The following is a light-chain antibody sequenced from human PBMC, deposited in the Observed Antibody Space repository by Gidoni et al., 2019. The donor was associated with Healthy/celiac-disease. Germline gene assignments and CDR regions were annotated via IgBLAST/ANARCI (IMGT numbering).Light chain of an antibody. CDR1: SSDVGIYNY. CDR3: SSYTISSPPWV. V-gene: IGLV2-14*01. CDR2: EVS. Sequence: QSALTQPASVSGSPGQSITISCTGTSSDVGIYNYVSWYQQHPGTAPKLIIYEVSNRPSGFSNRFSGSKSGNTASLTISVLQAEDEADYYCSSYTISSPPWVFGGGTKLTVL. J-gene: IGLJ3*02.